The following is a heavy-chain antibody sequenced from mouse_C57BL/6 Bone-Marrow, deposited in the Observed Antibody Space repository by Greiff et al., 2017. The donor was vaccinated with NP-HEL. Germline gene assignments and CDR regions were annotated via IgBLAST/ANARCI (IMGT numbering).Heavy chain of an antibody. CDR1: GFTFSSYA. CDR2: ISSGGDYI. Sequence: DVKLQESGEGLVKPGGSLKLSCAASGFTFSSYAMSWVRQTPEKRLEWVASISSGGDYIYYADTVKGRFTISRDNTGNTLYLQMSSLKSEDTAMYYCTRDLQRGYFDYWGQGTTLTVSS. CDR3: TRDLQRGYFDY. J-gene: IGHJ2*01. V-gene: IGHV5-9-1*02.